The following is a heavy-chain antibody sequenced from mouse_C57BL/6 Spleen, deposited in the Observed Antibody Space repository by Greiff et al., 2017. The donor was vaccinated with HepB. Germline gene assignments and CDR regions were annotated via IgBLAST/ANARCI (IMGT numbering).Heavy chain of an antibody. CDR1: GYAFSSSW. J-gene: IGHJ3*01. V-gene: IGHV1-82*01. CDR3: ARVVEGLPFAY. Sequence: VKLMESGPELVKPGASVKISCKASGYAFSSSWMNWVKQRPGKGLEWIGRIYPGDGDTNYNGKFKGKATLTADKSSSTAYMQLSSLTSEDSAVYFCARVVEGLPFAYWGQGTLVTVSA. D-gene: IGHD2-2*01. CDR2: IYPGDGDT.